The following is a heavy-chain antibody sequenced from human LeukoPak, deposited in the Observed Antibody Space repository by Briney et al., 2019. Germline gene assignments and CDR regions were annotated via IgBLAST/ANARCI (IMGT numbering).Heavy chain of an antibody. V-gene: IGHV3-30*02. CDR3: AKVGYYYDSSGPRYFDY. CDR2: IRYDGSNK. CDR1: GFTFSSYG. J-gene: IGHJ4*02. D-gene: IGHD3-22*01. Sequence: GGSLRLSCAASGFTFSSYGMHWVRQAPGKGLEWVAFIRYDGSNKYYADSVKGRFTISRDNSKNTLYLQMNSLRAEDTAVYYCAKVGYYYDSSGPRYFDYWGQGTLATVSS.